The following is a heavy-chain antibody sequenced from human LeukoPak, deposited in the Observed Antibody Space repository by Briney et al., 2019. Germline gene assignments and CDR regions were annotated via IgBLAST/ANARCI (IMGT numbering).Heavy chain of an antibody. V-gene: IGHV1-2*02. CDR2: INPNSGGT. CDR1: GYTFTGYY. CDR3: ARDGARYDILTGYGFDY. D-gene: IGHD3-9*01. Sequence: ASVKVSCKASGYTFTGYYMHWVRQAPGQGFELMGWINPNSGGTNYAQKFQGRVTMTRDTSISTAYMELSRLRSDDTAVYYCARDGARYDILTGYGFDYWGQGTLVTVSS. J-gene: IGHJ4*02.